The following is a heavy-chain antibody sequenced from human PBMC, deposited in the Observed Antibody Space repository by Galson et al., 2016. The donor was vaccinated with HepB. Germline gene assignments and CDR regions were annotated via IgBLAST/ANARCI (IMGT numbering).Heavy chain of an antibody. J-gene: IGHJ6*02. V-gene: IGHV2-5*01. CDR2: IYWNDDK. Sequence: PALVKPTQTLTLTCNFSGFSLSTSGVGVGWIRQPPGKALEWLALIYWNDDKRYSPSLKSRLTITKDTSKTQVVLTMTNMDPVDTATYYCAQAYYDILNHYYRRALYFDLWGRGQGTTVTVSS. D-gene: IGHD3-9*01. CDR1: GFSLSTSGVG. CDR3: AQAYYDILNHYYRRALYFDLWG.